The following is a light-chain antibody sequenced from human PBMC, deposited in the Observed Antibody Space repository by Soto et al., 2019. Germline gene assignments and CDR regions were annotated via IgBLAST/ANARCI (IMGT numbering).Light chain of an antibody. CDR1: SSNIGSNT. CDR2: DNS. J-gene: IGLJ2*01. V-gene: IGLV1-44*01. Sequence: LTQPPSASGTPGQWVTISCSGSSSNIGSNTVNWYQQLPGTAPKLLIYDNSQRPSGVPDRFSGSKSGTSASLAISGLQSEDEADYYCAAWDDSLNGPVVFGGGTKVTVL. CDR3: AAWDDSLNGPVV.